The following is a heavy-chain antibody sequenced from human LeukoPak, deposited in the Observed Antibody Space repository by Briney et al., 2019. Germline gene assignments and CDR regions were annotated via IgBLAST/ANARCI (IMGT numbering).Heavy chain of an antibody. Sequence: SETLSLTCTFSSDSISNYFWSWIRQPAGKGLEWIGRISASGSSNYNPSLKSRVTMSLDTSKNQSSLKLTSVTAADTAVYYCARLRVPAARGAFDCWGQGTMVTVAS. V-gene: IGHV4-4*07. CDR2: ISASGSS. CDR1: SDSISNYF. J-gene: IGHJ3*01. D-gene: IGHD6-6*01. CDR3: ARLRVPAARGAFDC.